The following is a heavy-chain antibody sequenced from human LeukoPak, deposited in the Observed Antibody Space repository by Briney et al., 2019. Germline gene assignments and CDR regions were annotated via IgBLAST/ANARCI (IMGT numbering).Heavy chain of an antibody. CDR1: GGSISSSSYY. Sequence: SETLSLTCTVSGGSISSSSYYWGWIRQPPGKGLEWIGSIYYSGSTYYNPSLKSRVTISVDTSKNQFSLKLSSVTAADTAVYYCAIGKGWFGELLPSGQVDYWGQGTLVTVSS. V-gene: IGHV4-39*07. CDR3: AIGKGWFGELLPSGQVDY. CDR2: IYYSGST. D-gene: IGHD3-10*01. J-gene: IGHJ4*02.